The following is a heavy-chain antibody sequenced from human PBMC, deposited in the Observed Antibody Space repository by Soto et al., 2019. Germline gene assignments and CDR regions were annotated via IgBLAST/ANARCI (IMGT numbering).Heavy chain of an antibody. Sequence: QVQLQESGPGLVKPSQTLSLTCTVSGGSISSGDYYWSWIRQPPGKGLEWIGYIYYSGSTYYNPSLKSGVTISVYTSKIQFSLKLSSVTAADTAVYYCASRTTGYSSSWTRDNWFDPWGQGTLVTVSS. CDR1: GGSISSGDYY. D-gene: IGHD6-13*01. J-gene: IGHJ5*02. V-gene: IGHV4-30-4*01. CDR2: IYYSGST. CDR3: ASRTTGYSSSWTRDNWFDP.